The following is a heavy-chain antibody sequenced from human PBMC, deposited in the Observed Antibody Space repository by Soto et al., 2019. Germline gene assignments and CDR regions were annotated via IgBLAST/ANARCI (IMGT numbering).Heavy chain of an antibody. D-gene: IGHD3-16*02. Sequence: QVQLQESDPGLVKPSQTLSLTCTVSGGSISSGDYYWSWIRQPPGKGLEWIGYIYYSGSTYYNPSLKSRVTISVDTSKNQFSLKLSSVTAADTAVYCCARDPRYYDYVWGSYRYSLPDYWGQGTLVTVSS. CDR1: GGSISSGDYY. CDR2: IYYSGST. V-gene: IGHV4-30-4*01. J-gene: IGHJ4*02. CDR3: ARDPRYYDYVWGSYRYSLPDY.